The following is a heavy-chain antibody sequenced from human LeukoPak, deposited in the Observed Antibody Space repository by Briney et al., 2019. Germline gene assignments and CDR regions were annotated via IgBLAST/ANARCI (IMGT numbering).Heavy chain of an antibody. Sequence: SETLSLTCAVYGGSLSGYYWSWIRQPPGKGLEWIGEIIHSGSTNYNPSLKSRVTISVDTSKNQFSLKLSSVIAADTAVYYCARVGVGYSGNIIKYYFDYWGQGILVTVSS. CDR3: ARVGVGYSGNIIKYYFDY. CDR1: GGSLSGYY. V-gene: IGHV4-34*12. J-gene: IGHJ4*02. D-gene: IGHD1-26*01. CDR2: IIHSGST.